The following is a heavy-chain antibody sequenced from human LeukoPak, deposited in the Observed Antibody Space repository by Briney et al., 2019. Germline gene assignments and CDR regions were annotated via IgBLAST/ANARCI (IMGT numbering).Heavy chain of an antibody. D-gene: IGHD3-9*01. V-gene: IGHV3-30-3*01. CDR1: GFPFTSYG. CDR3: ARDRIRNFDYMYYFDS. CDR2: VSYDGSSQ. Sequence: PWGSLSLSCAASGFPFTSYGLHWVRQAPGKGLEWLAFVSYDGSSQYYADSVKGRFTISRDNSRNTLYLQLNSLRAEDTAVYYCARDRIRNFDYMYYFDSWGQAPLATVSS. J-gene: IGHJ4*02.